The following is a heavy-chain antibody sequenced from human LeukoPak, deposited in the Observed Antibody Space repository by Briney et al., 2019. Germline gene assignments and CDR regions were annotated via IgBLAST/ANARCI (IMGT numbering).Heavy chain of an antibody. Sequence: ASVKVSCKASGYTFTGYYMHWVRQAPGQGLEWMGWINPNSGGTNYAQKFQGRVTMTRDTSISTAYMELSRLRSDDTAVYYCARVSIVRRVYEGFDYWGQGTLVTVSS. D-gene: IGHD2-8*01. CDR3: ARVSIVRRVYEGFDY. CDR2: INPNSGGT. V-gene: IGHV1-2*02. J-gene: IGHJ4*02. CDR1: GYTFTGYY.